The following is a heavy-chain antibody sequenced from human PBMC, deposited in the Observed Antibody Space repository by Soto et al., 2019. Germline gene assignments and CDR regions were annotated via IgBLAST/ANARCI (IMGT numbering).Heavy chain of an antibody. CDR3: ARDFPYCGSTSCYSAAPKY. CDR2: MSHDGSSS. V-gene: IGHV3-30-3*01. J-gene: IGHJ4*02. D-gene: IGHD2-2*01. Sequence: GGSLRLSCAASGFSFSNYAMHWVRQTPDKGLEWVAVMSHDGSSSFYADSVRGRFTISRDNSKTTLYLQMNSLSTEDTAVCYCARDFPYCGSTSCYSAAPKYWGQGTLVTVSS. CDR1: GFSFSNYA.